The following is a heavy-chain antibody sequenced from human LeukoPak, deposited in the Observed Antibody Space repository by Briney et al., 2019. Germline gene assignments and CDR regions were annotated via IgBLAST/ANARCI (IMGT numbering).Heavy chain of an antibody. D-gene: IGHD5-18*01. J-gene: IGHJ4*02. CDR2: ISSSSSST. Sequence: PGGSLRLSCAASGFTFNTYTMNWVRQAPGKGLGWVSSISSSSSSTYYAESVRGRFTISRDNAQSSLFLQMNGLRAEDTAVYYCAGEGGDTYGSDYWGQGTLVTVSS. V-gene: IGHV3-21*01. CDR3: AGEGGDTYGSDY. CDR1: GFTFNTYT.